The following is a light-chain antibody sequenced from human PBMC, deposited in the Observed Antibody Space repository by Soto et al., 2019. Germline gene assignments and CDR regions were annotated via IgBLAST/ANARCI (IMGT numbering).Light chain of an antibody. Sequence: DTVMTQSPDSLAVSLGERATINCKSSQSVLYSSNNKNYLAWYQQKPGQPPKLLIYLASTRESGVPDRFSGSRSATAFTLTITSLQAEDVAVYYCQQYYSTPRPFGGGTKVVIK. CDR1: QSVLYSSNNKNY. J-gene: IGKJ4*01. CDR2: LAS. CDR3: QQYYSTPRP. V-gene: IGKV4-1*01.